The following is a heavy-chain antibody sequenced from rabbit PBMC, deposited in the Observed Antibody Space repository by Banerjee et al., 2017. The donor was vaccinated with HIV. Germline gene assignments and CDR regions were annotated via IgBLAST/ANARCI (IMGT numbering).Heavy chain of an antibody. Sequence: QEQLVESGGGLVQPGGSLQLSCKASGFDFSSYGVSWVRQGPGKGLEWIGYIDPIFGSTVYASWVNGRFTISRENTHNAVFLQMTSLTAADTASYFCARDGAGGSYFALWGQGTLVTV. V-gene: IGHV1S47*01. CDR1: GFDFSSYG. D-gene: IGHD8-1*01. J-gene: IGHJ3*01. CDR2: IDPIFGST. CDR3: ARDGAGGSYFAL.